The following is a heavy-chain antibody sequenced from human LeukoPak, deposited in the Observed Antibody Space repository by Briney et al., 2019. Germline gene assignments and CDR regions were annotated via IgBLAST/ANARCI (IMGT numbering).Heavy chain of an antibody. D-gene: IGHD5-18*01. CDR3: AREGIQLWSEGYFDY. Sequence: SETLSLTCTVSGGSISGYYWSWIRQPAGKGLEWIGRIYTSGSTNYNPSLKSRVTMSVDTSKNQFSLKLSSVTAADTAVYYCAREGIQLWSEGYFDYWGQGTLVTVSS. J-gene: IGHJ4*02. V-gene: IGHV4-4*07. CDR2: IYTSGST. CDR1: GGSISGYY.